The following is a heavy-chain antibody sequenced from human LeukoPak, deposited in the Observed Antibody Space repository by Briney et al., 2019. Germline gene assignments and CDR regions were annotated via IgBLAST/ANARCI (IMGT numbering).Heavy chain of an antibody. CDR1: GGTFSSYA. Sequence: ASVKVSCKASGGTFSSYAISWVRQAPGQGLEWMGGIIPLFGTANYAQRFQGRVTITADESTSTAYMELSSLRSEDTAVYYCAIPQSTERYCGSTSCYKYNWFDPWGQGTLVTVSS. CDR2: IIPLFGTA. J-gene: IGHJ5*02. D-gene: IGHD2-2*01. V-gene: IGHV1-69*13. CDR3: AIPQSTERYCGSTSCYKYNWFDP.